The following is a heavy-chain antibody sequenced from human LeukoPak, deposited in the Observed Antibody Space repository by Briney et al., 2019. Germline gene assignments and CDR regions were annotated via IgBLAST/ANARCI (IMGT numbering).Heavy chain of an antibody. V-gene: IGHV1-8*01. Sequence: AASVKVSCKASGYTFTSYDINWVRQATGQGLEWMGWMNPNSGNTGYAQKFQGRVTMTRNTSISTAYMELSSLRSEDTAVYYCARDSPRGVCYTCWFDPWGQGTLVTVSS. J-gene: IGHJ5*02. CDR2: MNPNSGNT. CDR1: GYTFTSYD. CDR3: ARDSPRGVCYTCWFDP. D-gene: IGHD2-8*01.